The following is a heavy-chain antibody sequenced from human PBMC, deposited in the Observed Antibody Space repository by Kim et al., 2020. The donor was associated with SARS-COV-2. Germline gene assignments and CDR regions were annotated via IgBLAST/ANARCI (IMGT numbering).Heavy chain of an antibody. V-gene: IGHV4-34*01. Sequence: SETLSLTCAVYGGSFSGYYWSWIRQPPGKGLEWIGEINHSGSTNYNPSLKSRVTISVDTYKNQFSLKLSSVTAADTAVYYCARGRDSSGYYYYYYYYMDVWGKGTTVTVSS. D-gene: IGHD3-22*01. CDR2: INHSGST. J-gene: IGHJ6*03. CDR1: GGSFSGYY. CDR3: ARGRDSSGYYYYYYYYMDV.